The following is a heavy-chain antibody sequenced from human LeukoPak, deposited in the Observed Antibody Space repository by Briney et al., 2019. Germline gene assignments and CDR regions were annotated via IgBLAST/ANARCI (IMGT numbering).Heavy chain of an antibody. Sequence: PGGSLRLSCAASDFTFSSYDIHWVRQAPGKGLEWVAVISPDGNNRYYADSVKGRFTISRDNSKNTLYLQMNRLRVEDTAVYYCACQWIQSWGGIWGQGTMVTVSS. J-gene: IGHJ3*02. V-gene: IGHV3-30*03. CDR1: DFTFSSYD. CDR2: ISPDGNNR. D-gene: IGHD5-18*01. CDR3: ACQWIQSWGGI.